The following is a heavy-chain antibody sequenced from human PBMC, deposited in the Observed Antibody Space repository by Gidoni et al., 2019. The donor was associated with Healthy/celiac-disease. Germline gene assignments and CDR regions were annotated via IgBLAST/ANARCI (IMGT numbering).Heavy chain of an antibody. CDR3: ARDPVTVVSSPTPGSYGMDV. Sequence: QVQLVQSGAEVKKPGSSVKVSCKASGGTFSSYAISWVRQAPGQGLEWMGRIIPILGIANYAQKFQGRVTITADKSTSTAYMELSSLRSEDTAVYYCARDPVTVVSSPTPGSYGMDVWGQGTTVTVSS. D-gene: IGHD2-15*01. V-gene: IGHV1-69*04. J-gene: IGHJ6*02. CDR1: GGTFSSYA. CDR2: IIPILGIA.